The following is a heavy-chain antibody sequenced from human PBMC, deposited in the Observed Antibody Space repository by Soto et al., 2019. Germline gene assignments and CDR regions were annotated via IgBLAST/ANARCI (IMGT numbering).Heavy chain of an antibody. CDR1: GYSISSGYY. Sequence: PSETLSLTCAVSGYSISSGYYWGWIRQPPGKGLEWIGSIYHSGSTYYNPSLKSRVAISVDTPKNQFSLKLRFVTAADTAVYYCARAAGGGYCSGGSCYSRAFDIWGQGTMVTVS. CDR2: IYHSGST. J-gene: IGHJ3*02. V-gene: IGHV4-38-2*01. CDR3: ARAAGGGYCSGGSCYSRAFDI. D-gene: IGHD2-15*01.